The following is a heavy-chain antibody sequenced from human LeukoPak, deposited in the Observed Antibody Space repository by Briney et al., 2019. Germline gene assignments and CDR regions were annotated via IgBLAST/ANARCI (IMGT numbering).Heavy chain of an antibody. CDR1: GITFSSYA. V-gene: IGHV3-23*01. J-gene: IGHJ4*02. Sequence: PGGSLRLSCVASGITFSSYAMSGVRQAPGKGLEWVSGISGNGGSTYYADSVKGRSTISRDNSKNTLYLQMNSLRAEDTAVYYCAKDLGFSSSWYYFDYWGQGTLVTVSS. CDR3: AKDLGFSSSWYYFDY. CDR2: ISGNGGST. D-gene: IGHD6-13*01.